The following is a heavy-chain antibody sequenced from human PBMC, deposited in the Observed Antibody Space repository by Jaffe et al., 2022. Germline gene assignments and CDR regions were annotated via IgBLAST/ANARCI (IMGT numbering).Heavy chain of an antibody. Sequence: EVQLVESGGGLVQPGGSLRLSCAASGFTFSSYEMNWVRQAPGKGLEWVSYISSSGSTIYYADSVKGRFTISRDNAKNSLYLQMNSLRAEDTAVYYCARDRDTPHLGIVVKTPFDYWGQGTLVTVSS. V-gene: IGHV3-48*03. J-gene: IGHJ4*02. CDR1: GFTFSSYE. CDR3: ARDRDTPHLGIVVKTPFDY. CDR2: ISSSGSTI. D-gene: IGHD3-22*01.